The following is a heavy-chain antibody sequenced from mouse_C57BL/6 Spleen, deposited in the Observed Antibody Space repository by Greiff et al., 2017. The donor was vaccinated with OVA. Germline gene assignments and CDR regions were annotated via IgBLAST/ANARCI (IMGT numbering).Heavy chain of an antibody. D-gene: IGHD1-1*01. CDR3: AREDYGSIAY. V-gene: IGHV3-6*01. Sequence: EVKLMESGPGLVKPSQSLSLTCSVTGYSITSGYYWNWIRQFPGNKLEWMGYISYDGSNNYNPSLKNRISITRDTSKNQFFLKLNSVTTEDTATYYCAREDYGSIAYWGQGTLVTVSA. CDR1: GYSITSGYY. CDR2: ISYDGSN. J-gene: IGHJ3*01.